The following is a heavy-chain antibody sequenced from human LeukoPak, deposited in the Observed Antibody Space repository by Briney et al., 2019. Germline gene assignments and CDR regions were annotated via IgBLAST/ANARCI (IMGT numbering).Heavy chain of an antibody. J-gene: IGHJ4*02. CDR2: IYYSGIT. CDR3: ARLLIYCSSTSCHFDY. CDR1: GGSISSSNYY. D-gene: IGHD2-2*01. Sequence: SETLSLTCTVSGGSISSSNYYWGWIRQPPGKGLDWIGSIYYSGITYYNPSLKSRVTISVETSNNQFSLKLSSVTAADTAMYYCARLLIYCSSTSCHFDYWGQGTLVTVSS. V-gene: IGHV4-39*01.